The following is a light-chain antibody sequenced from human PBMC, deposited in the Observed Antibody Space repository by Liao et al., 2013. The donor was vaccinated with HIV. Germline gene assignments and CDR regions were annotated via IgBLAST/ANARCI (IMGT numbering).Light chain of an antibody. J-gene: IGLJ2*01. V-gene: IGLV3-1*01. CDR2: QDS. CDR1: KLGDKY. Sequence: SYEVTQPPSVSVSPGQTASITCSGDKLGDKYACWYQQKPGQSPVLVIYQDSKRPSGIPERFSGSRSGNTATLTISGTQALDEADYYCQAWDSSTVVFGGGTKLTVL. CDR3: QAWDSSTVV.